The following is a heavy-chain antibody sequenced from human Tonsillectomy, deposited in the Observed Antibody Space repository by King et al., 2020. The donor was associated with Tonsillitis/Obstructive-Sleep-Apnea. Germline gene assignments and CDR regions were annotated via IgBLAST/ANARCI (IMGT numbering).Heavy chain of an antibody. Sequence: VQLVESGAEVKKPGESLKISCTGSGYSFTSYWIGWVRQMPGKGLEWMGIIYPGDSDTRYSPSFQGQVTISADKSISTANLQWSSLKASDTAMYYCAVSYYDFWSGSFDAFDIWGQGTMDTVSS. CDR1: GYSFTSYW. CDR2: IYPGDSDT. J-gene: IGHJ3*02. V-gene: IGHV5-51*01. D-gene: IGHD3-3*01. CDR3: AVSYYDFWSGSFDAFDI.